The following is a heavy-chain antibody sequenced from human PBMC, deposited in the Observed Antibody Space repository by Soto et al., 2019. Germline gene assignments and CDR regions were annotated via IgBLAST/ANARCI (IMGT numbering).Heavy chain of an antibody. CDR2: ISSSSSYT. J-gene: IGHJ6*02. Sequence: GGSLRLSCAASGFTFSDYYMSWIRQAPGKGLEWVSYISSSSSYTNYADSVKGRFTISRDNAKNSLYLQMNSLRAEDTAVYYCASSVAPDYYGMDVWGQGTTVTSP. V-gene: IGHV3-11*06. CDR3: ASSVAPDYYGMDV. D-gene: IGHD2-15*01. CDR1: GFTFSDYY.